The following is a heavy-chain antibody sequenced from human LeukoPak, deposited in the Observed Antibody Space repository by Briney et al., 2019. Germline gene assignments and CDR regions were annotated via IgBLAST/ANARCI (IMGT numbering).Heavy chain of an antibody. D-gene: IGHD5-18*01. J-gene: IGHJ4*02. V-gene: IGHV4-59*12. CDR3: ARGGDSYGYRVFDY. CDR2: IYHSGST. Sequence: SETLSLTCTVSGGSISSYYWSWIRQPPGKGLEWIGYIYHSGSTNYNPSLKSRVTISVDTSKNQFSLKLSSVTAADTAVYYCARGGDSYGYRVFDYWGQGTLVTVSS. CDR1: GGSISSYY.